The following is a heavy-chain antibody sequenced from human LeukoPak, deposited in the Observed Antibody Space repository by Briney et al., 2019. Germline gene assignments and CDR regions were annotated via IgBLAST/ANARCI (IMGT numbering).Heavy chain of an antibody. CDR1: GFTFSSYE. CDR3: ARDHGLAAAGTGFGY. V-gene: IGHV3-21*01. CDR2: ISSSSSYI. D-gene: IGHD6-13*01. Sequence: PGGSLRLSCAASGFTFSSYEMNWVRQAPGKGLEWVSSISSSSSYIYYADSVKGRFTISRDNAKNSLYLQMNSLRAEDTAVYYCARDHGLAAAGTGFGYWGQGTLVTVSS. J-gene: IGHJ4*02.